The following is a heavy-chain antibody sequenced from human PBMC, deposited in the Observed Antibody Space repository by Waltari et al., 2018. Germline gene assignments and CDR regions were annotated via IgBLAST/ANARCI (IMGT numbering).Heavy chain of an antibody. D-gene: IGHD3-22*01. CDR2: IYYSGST. CDR1: GGSISSGGYY. J-gene: IGHJ4*02. V-gene: IGHV4-31*03. CDR3: ARVLSSGYYDSSGYYPFDY. Sequence: QVQLQESGPGLVKPSQTLSLTCTVSGGSISSGGYYWSWIRQHPGKGLEWIGYIYYSGSTYYNPSLKSRVTISVDTSKNQFSLKLSSVTAADTAVYYCARVLSSGYYDSSGYYPFDYWGQGTLVTVSS.